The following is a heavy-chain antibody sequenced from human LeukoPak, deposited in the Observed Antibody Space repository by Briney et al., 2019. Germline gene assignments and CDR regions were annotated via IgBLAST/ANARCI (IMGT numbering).Heavy chain of an antibody. CDR2: ISAYNGNT. V-gene: IGHV1-18*01. D-gene: IGHD3-3*01. CDR3: ARRAGSFKSGYLDY. Sequence: ASVKVSCKASGYTFTSYGISWVRQAPGQGLEWMGWISAYNGNTNYAQKLQGRVTMTTDTSTSTAYMELRSLRSDDTAVYYCARRAGSFKSGYLDYWGQGTLVTVSS. J-gene: IGHJ4*02. CDR1: GYTFTSYG.